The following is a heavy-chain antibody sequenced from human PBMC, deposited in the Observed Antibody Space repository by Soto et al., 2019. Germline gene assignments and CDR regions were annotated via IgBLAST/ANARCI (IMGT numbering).Heavy chain of an antibody. D-gene: IGHD2-15*01. V-gene: IGHV1-69*02. Sequence: KVSCKASGGTFSSYTISWVRQAPGQGLEWMGRIIPILGIANYAQKFQGRVTITADKSTSTAYMELSSLRSEDTAVYYCASVVSGGDAFDIWGKGKMVTVPS. CDR3: ASVVSGGDAFDI. CDR2: IIPILGIA. J-gene: IGHJ3*02. CDR1: GGTFSSYT.